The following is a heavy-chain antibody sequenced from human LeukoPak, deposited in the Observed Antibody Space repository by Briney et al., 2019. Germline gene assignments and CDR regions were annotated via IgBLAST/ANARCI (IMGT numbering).Heavy chain of an antibody. V-gene: IGHV1-69*13. CDR3: ARVGNDYGDYGYDY. D-gene: IGHD4-17*01. J-gene: IGHJ4*02. Sequence: SVKVSCKASGYTFTSYDINWVRQAPGQGLEWMGGIIPIFGTANYAQKFQGRVTITADESTSTAYMELSSLRSEDTAVYYCARVGNDYGDYGYDYWGQGTLVTVSS. CDR1: GYTFTSYD. CDR2: IIPIFGTA.